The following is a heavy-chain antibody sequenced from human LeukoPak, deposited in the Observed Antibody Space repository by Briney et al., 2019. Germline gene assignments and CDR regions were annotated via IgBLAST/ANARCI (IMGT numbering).Heavy chain of an antibody. J-gene: IGHJ5*02. D-gene: IGHD4-17*01. V-gene: IGHV4-59*01. CDR2: IYYSGST. CDR1: GGSISSYY. CDR3: ARVVSGDYERWFDP. Sequence: SETLSLTCTVSGGSISSYYWSWIRQPPGKGLEWLGYIYYSGSTNYNPSLKSRVTISVDTSKNQFSLKLSSVTAADTAVYYCARVVSGDYERWFDPWGQGTLVTVSS.